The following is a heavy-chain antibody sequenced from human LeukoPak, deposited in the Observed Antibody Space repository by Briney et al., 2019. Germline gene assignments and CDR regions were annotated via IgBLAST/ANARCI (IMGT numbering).Heavy chain of an antibody. V-gene: IGHV4-4*07. D-gene: IGHD1-1*01. Sequence: PSETLSLTCTVSGGSISSYYWSWIRQPAGKGLEWIGRIYTSGRTNYNPSLKSRVTMSVDTSKNQFSLKLSSVTAADTAVYYCVRGVPVRYYYYMDVWGKGTTVTVSS. CDR2: IYTSGRT. CDR3: VRGVPVRYYYYMDV. CDR1: GGSISSYY. J-gene: IGHJ6*03.